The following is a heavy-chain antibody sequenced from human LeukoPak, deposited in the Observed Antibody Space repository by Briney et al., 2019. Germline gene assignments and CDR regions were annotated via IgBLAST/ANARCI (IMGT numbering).Heavy chain of an antibody. CDR3: ARDKDYDFWSGCRECAFDI. CDR1: GFTFSSYS. CDR2: ISSSSSTI. Sequence: GGSLRLSCAASGFTFSSYSMNWVRQAPGKGLEWVSYISSSSSTIYYADSVKGRFTISRDNAKNSLYLQMNSLRAEDTAVYYCARDKDYDFWSGCRECAFDIWGQGTMVTVSS. J-gene: IGHJ3*02. D-gene: IGHD3-3*01. V-gene: IGHV3-48*01.